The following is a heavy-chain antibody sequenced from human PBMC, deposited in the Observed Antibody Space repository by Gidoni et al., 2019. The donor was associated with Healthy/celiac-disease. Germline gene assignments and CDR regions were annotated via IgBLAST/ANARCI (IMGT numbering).Heavy chain of an antibody. CDR3: AHTYYDVWSGYYSTFDY. Sequence: WIRQPPGKALEWLAIIYWDDDKRYSPSLKSRLTITKDTSKNQVVLTMTNMDPVDTATYSCAHTYYDVWSGYYSTFDYWGQGTLVTVSS. J-gene: IGHJ4*02. V-gene: IGHV2-5*02. D-gene: IGHD3-3*01. CDR2: IYWDDDK.